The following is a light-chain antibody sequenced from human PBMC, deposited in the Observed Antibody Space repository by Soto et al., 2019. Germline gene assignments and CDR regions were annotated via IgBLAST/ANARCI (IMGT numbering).Light chain of an antibody. CDR2: DAS. V-gene: IGKV3-11*01. CDR3: QQRRSWPRT. CDR1: QSVSNY. Sequence: EIELTQSPATLSLSPGERATLSCRADQSVSNYLPWYQQKPGKAPRLLIYDASNRATGIPARFSGSGSGTDFTLTISSLEPDDFAVYYCQQRRSWPRTFGQGTKVEIK. J-gene: IGKJ1*01.